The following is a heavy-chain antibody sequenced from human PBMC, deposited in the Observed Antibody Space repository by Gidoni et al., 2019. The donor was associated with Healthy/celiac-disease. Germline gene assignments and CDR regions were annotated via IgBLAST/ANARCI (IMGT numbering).Heavy chain of an antibody. J-gene: IGHJ4*01. D-gene: IGHD2-2*01. V-gene: IGHV3-23*01. CDR1: GFTFSSYA. Sequence: EVQLLESGGGLVQPGGSLRLSCAASGFTFSSYALSWVRQAPGKGLEWVSAISGSGGSTYYADSVKGRFTISRDTSKNTLYLQMNSLRAEDTAVYYCAKGKFCSSTSCYQLRTGHFDYWGQGTLVTVSS. CDR2: ISGSGGST. CDR3: AKGKFCSSTSCYQLRTGHFDY.